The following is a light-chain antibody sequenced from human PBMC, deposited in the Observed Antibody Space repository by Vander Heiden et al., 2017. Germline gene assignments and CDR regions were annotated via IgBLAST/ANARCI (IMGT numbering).Light chain of an antibody. Sequence: DIQTTQSPSSLSASVGDRVTITCRASQSISSYLNWYQQKPGKAPKLLIYAASSLQSGVPSRFSGSGSGTDFTLTISSLQPEDFATYYCQQSYSTLYTFGQGTKPEIK. V-gene: IGKV1-39*01. J-gene: IGKJ2*01. CDR2: AAS. CDR1: QSISSY. CDR3: QQSYSTLYT.